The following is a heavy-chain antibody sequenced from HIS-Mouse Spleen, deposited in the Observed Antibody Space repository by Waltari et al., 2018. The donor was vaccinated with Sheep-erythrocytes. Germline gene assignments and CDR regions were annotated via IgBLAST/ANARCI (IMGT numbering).Heavy chain of an antibody. CDR1: GGTFSSYA. V-gene: IGHV1-69*01. CDR3: AREGASSSWDNWFDP. Sequence: QVQLVQSGAEVKKPGSSVKVSCKASGGTFSSYAISWVRQAPGQGLEWMGGIIPTFGTANYEQKCQGRVTITADESTSTAYMELSSLRSEDTAVYYCAREGASSSWDNWFDPWGQGTLVTVSS. J-gene: IGHJ5*02. CDR2: IIPTFGTA. D-gene: IGHD6-13*01.